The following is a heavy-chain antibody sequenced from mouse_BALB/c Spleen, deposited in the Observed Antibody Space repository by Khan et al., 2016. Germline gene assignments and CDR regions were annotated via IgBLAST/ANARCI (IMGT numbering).Heavy chain of an antibody. Sequence: QVRLQQSGPEVVRPGVSVKISCKGSGYTFTDYAMHWVKQSHAKSLEWIGIISSYYGNTNYNQKFKGKATMTVDKSSSTAYMELARLTSEDSAIXYCATRGITTDEMDYWGQGTSVTVSS. J-gene: IGHJ4*01. V-gene: IGHV1S137*01. CDR2: ISSYYGNT. CDR1: GYTFTDYA. CDR3: ATRGITTDEMDY. D-gene: IGHD1-1*01.